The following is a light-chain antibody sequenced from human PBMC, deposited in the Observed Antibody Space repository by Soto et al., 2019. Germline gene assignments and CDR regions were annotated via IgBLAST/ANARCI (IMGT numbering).Light chain of an antibody. CDR3: QQYNSYPWT. J-gene: IGKJ1*01. V-gene: IGKV1-5*03. CDR1: QSISSW. Sequence: DIQMTQSPSTLSASEGDRVTITCRASQSISSWLAWYQQKPGTAPKLLIYKASSLESGVPSRFSGSGSGTEFTLTISSLQPDDFATYYCQQYNSYPWTFGQGTKVEIK. CDR2: KAS.